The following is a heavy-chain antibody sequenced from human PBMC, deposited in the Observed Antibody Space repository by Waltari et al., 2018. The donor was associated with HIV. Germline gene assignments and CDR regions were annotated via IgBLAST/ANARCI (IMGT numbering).Heavy chain of an antibody. Sequence: QLQLQESGPGLVKPSETLSLICSISGGSINSTSYYWGWIRQPPGKGLEWIGSMVYSGRTYYNPSLKSRGTISVDTSKNQFSLKLSSVTAADTALYYCARQAYYYGSGSANWFDPWGQGTLVTVSS. V-gene: IGHV4-39*01. D-gene: IGHD3-10*01. CDR1: GGSINSTSYY. CDR3: ARQAYYYGSGSANWFDP. J-gene: IGHJ5*02. CDR2: MVYSGRT.